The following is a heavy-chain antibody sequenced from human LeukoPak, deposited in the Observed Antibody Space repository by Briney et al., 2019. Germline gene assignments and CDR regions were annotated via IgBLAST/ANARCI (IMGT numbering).Heavy chain of an antibody. CDR3: ASFFCTSGLCYYLDY. J-gene: IGHJ4*02. CDR1: GYTFTGYY. CDR2: INTNTGNP. D-gene: IGHD2-8*01. Sequence: ASVKVSCKASGYTFTGYYMHWVRQAPGQGLEWMGWINTNTGNPTYAQGFTGRFVFSLDTSDNTAYLQISSLQAEDTAVYYCASFFCTSGLCYYLDYWGQGTLVTVSS. V-gene: IGHV7-4-1*02.